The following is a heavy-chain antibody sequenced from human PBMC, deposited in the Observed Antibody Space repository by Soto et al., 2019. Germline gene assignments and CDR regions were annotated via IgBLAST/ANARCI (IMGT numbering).Heavy chain of an antibody. CDR3: AAGGISPGNYNYYAMDV. CDR1: GYSFTSYW. V-gene: IGHV5-51*01. Sequence: GXSLRLSCKGSGYSFTSYWIGWVRQMPWKGLEWMGFIYPGDSDTRYSPSFQGQVTISADKSISTAYLQWSSLKASDTAVYYCAAGGISPGNYNYYAMDVWGQGTTGTVSS. J-gene: IGHJ6*02. D-gene: IGHD3-16*01. CDR2: IYPGDSDT.